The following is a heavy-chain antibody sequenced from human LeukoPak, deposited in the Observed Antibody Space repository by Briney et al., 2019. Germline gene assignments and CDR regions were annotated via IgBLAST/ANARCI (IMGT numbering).Heavy chain of an antibody. CDR2: IYYSGST. D-gene: IGHD3-22*01. J-gene: IGHJ4*02. Sequence: SETLSLTCTVSGGSISSSSYYWGWIRQPPGKGLEWIGSIYYSGSTYYNLSLKSRVTISVDTSKNQFSLKLSSVTAADTAVYYCARNYYDSSGHDYWGQGTLVTVSS. CDR3: ARNYYDSSGHDY. V-gene: IGHV4-39*01. CDR1: GGSISSSSYY.